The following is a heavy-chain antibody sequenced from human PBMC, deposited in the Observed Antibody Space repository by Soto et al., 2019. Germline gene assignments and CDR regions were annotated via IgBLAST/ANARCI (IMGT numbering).Heavy chain of an antibody. D-gene: IGHD2-21*01. J-gene: IGHJ4*02. CDR1: GFTFSDRY. V-gene: IGHV3-72*01. Sequence: SLRLSCAASGFTFSDRYMDWVRQAPGKGLEWVGRTKNKANSYTTEYAASVKGRFTISRDYSRDSVYLQMYSLGAADTAVYFCARAGLWNLDSWGQGTPVTVSS. CDR3: ARAGLWNLDS. CDR2: TKNKANSYTT.